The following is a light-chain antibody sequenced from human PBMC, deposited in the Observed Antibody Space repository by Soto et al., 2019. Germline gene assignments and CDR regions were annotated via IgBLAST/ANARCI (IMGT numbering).Light chain of an antibody. J-gene: IGKJ4*01. CDR3: QHYDNSLLT. CDR1: QDINID. V-gene: IGKV3-15*01. Sequence: EMGMTQSPATLSVSPGGRATLSCGASQDINIDLAWYQQKAGQAPRLLIYSASTRAAGIPARFSGTGSETDFTLTIDSLQSEDFAVYYCQHYDNSLLTFGGGTKVDIK. CDR2: SAS.